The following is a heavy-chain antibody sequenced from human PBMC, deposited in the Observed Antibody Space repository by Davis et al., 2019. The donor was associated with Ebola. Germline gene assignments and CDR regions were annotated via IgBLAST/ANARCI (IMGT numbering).Heavy chain of an antibody. D-gene: IGHD1-26*01. Sequence: PGGSLRLSCAASGFTFSSYWMSWVRQAPGKGLEWVANIKQDGSEKYYVDSVKGRFTISRDNAENSLYLQMNSLKTEDTAVYYCTSSGSPSDYWGQGTLVTVSS. CDR2: IKQDGSEK. CDR3: TSSGSPSDY. J-gene: IGHJ4*02. V-gene: IGHV3-7*03. CDR1: GFTFSSYW.